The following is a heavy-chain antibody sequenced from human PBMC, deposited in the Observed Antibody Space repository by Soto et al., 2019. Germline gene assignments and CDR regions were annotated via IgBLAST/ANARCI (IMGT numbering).Heavy chain of an antibody. D-gene: IGHD2-2*01. V-gene: IGHV4-39*01. CDR3: ARQPYCSSTSCYPFSNWFDP. CDR1: GGSISSSSYY. Sequence: PSETLSLTCTFSGGSISSSSYYWGWIRQPPGKGLEWIGSIYYSGSTYYNPSLESRVTISVDTSKNQFSLKLSSVTAADTAVYYCARQPYCSSTSCYPFSNWFDPWGQGTLVTVS. CDR2: IYYSGST. J-gene: IGHJ5*02.